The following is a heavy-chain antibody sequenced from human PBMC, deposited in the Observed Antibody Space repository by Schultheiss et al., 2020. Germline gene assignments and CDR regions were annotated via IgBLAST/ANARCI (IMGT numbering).Heavy chain of an antibody. CDR3: ARGGVDYYYGMDV. V-gene: IGHV3-23*01. CDR1: GFTVSSNC. J-gene: IGHJ6*02. Sequence: GGSLRLSCAASGFTVSSNCMSWVRQAPGKGLEWVSAISGSGGSTYYADSVKGRFTISRDNSKNTLYLQMNSLRAEDTAVYYCARGGVDYYYGMDVWGQGTTVTVSS. CDR2: ISGSGGST.